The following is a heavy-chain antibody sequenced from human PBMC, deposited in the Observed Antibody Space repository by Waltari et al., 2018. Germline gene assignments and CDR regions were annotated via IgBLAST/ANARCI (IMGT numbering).Heavy chain of an antibody. J-gene: IGHJ4*02. CDR3: SRTFWLDYFDY. Sequence: QVLLQQSGPELVKPSQTLSLTCAISGDSVASIHAAWNWVRQSPSRGLEWLGRTYYRSTWYTDYVASVKGRVTIDRDTAKNQFSLNISSVTPDDTAVYYCSRTFWLDYFDYWGQGALVTVAS. CDR1: GDSVASIHAA. CDR2: TYYRSTWYT. D-gene: IGHD6-19*01. V-gene: IGHV6-1*01.